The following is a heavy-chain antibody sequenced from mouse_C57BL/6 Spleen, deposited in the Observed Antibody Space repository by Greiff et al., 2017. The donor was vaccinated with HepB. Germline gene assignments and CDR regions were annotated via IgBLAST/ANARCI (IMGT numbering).Heavy chain of an antibody. CDR1: GFTFSDYG. J-gene: IGHJ2*01. CDR3: ARNRADYYGSSYYFDY. V-gene: IGHV5-17*01. CDR2: ISSGSSTI. Sequence: EVQLVESGGGLVKPGGSLKLSCAASGFTFSDYGMHWVRQAPEKGLEWVAYISSGSSTIYYADTVKGRFTISRDNAKNTLFLQMTSLRSEDTAMYYCARNRADYYGSSYYFDYWGQGTTLTVSS. D-gene: IGHD1-1*01.